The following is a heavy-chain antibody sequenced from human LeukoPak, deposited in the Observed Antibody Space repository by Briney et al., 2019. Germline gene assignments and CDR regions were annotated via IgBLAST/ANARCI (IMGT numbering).Heavy chain of an antibody. CDR1: EFTFSSYA. D-gene: IGHD6-13*01. CDR2: ISSDGSNK. CDR3: ARALAAAAGFPPDY. V-gene: IGHV3-30-3*01. J-gene: IGHJ4*02. Sequence: GGSLRLSCAASEFTFSSYAMHWVRQAPGQGLEWVAVISSDGSNKYYADSVKGRFTISRDNSKTTLYLQMNSLRAEDTAVFYCARALAAAAGFPPDYWGQGTLVSVSS.